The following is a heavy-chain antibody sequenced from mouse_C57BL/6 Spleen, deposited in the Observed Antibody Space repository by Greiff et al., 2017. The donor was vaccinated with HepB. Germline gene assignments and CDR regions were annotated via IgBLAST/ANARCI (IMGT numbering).Heavy chain of an antibody. D-gene: IGHD2-4*01. Sequence: VHLVESGAELVKPGASVKMSCKASGYTFTTYPIEWMKQNHGKSLEWIGNFHPYNDDTKYNEKFKGKATLTVEKSSSTVYLELIRLTSDDSAVYYCARGNCDYDEGYYFDYWGQGTTLTVSS. CDR2: FHPYNDDT. CDR3: ARGNCDYDEGYYFDY. J-gene: IGHJ2*01. V-gene: IGHV1-47*01. CDR1: GYTFTTYP.